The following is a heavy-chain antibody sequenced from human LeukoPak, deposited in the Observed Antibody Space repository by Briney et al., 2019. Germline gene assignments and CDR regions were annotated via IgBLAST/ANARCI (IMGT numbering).Heavy chain of an antibody. Sequence: SETLSLTCSVSGDSITRNSHYWSWIRQAAGKGVEWIGHIFVSGSTKYSHSLESRVIISLDTTKNQVSLKLSSVTTGDTAVYSGARHSAHCSDGRCPVRDFYYMDVGGTGKTVTISS. V-gene: IGHV4-61*09. D-gene: IGHD2-15*01. CDR3: ARHSAHCSDGRCPVRDFYYMDV. CDR2: IFVSGST. J-gene: IGHJ6*03. CDR1: GDSITRNSHY.